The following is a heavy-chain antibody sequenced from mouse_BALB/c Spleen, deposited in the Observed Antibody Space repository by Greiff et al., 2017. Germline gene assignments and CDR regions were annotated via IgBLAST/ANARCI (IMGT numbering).Heavy chain of an antibody. J-gene: IGHJ2*01. CDR1: GYTFTSYW. CDR3: TRYEYFDY. V-gene: IGHV1-69*02. D-gene: IGHD2-12*01. CDR2: IYPSDSYT. Sequence: QVQLQQPGAELVRPGASVKLSCKASGYTFTSYWINWVKQRPGQGLEWIGNIYPSDSYTNYNQKFKDKATLTVDKSSSTAYMQLSSPTSEDSAVYYCTRYEYFDYWGQGTTLTVSS.